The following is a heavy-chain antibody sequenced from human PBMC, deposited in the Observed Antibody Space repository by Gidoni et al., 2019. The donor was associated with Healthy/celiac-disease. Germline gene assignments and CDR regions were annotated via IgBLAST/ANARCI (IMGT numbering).Heavy chain of an antibody. D-gene: IGHD3-3*01. V-gene: IGHV3-30-3*01. CDR1: GFTFSSYA. CDR3: ASPPPYDFWSGYYKWKYNWFDP. CDR2: ISYDGSNK. J-gene: IGHJ5*02. Sequence: QVQLVESGGGVVQPGRSLRLSCAASGFTFSSYAMHWVRQAPGKGLEWVAVISYDGSNKYYADSVKGRFTISRDNSKNTLYLQMNSLRAEDTAVYYCASPPPYDFWSGYYKWKYNWFDPWGQGTLVTVSS.